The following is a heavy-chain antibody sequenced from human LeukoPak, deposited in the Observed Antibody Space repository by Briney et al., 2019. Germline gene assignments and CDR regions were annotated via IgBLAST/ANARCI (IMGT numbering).Heavy chain of an antibody. V-gene: IGHV3-23*01. CDR2: ISSNGDST. D-gene: IGHD6-19*01. CDR1: GFTFSGYY. CDR3: AKVGIEQWLTQGQFFDY. J-gene: IGHJ4*02. Sequence: GGSLRLSCAASGFTFSGYYMSWIRQAPGKGLEWVSRISSNGDSTNYADSVKGRFTISRDNSKNTLYLQMNSLRAEDTAVYYCAKVGIEQWLTQGQFFDYWGQGTLVTVPS.